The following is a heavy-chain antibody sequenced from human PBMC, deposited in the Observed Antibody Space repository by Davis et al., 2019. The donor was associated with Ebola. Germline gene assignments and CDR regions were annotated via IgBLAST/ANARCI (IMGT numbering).Heavy chain of an antibody. D-gene: IGHD2-15*01. CDR2: LNPNSGRT. V-gene: IGHV1-2*06. CDR3: AREGYCSGGSCYQFDY. Sequence: ASVKVSCKASGYTFTGYYIHWVRQAPGQGLEWMGRLNPNSGRTNYAQKYQGRVTMTRDTSISTAYMELSRLRSDDTAVYYCAREGYCSGGSCYQFDYWGQGTLVTVSS. J-gene: IGHJ4*02. CDR1: GYTFTGYY.